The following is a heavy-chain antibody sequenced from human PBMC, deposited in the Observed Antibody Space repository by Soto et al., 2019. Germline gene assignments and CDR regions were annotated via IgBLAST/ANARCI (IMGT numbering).Heavy chain of an antibody. V-gene: IGHV3-20*04. D-gene: IGHD6-13*01. CDR1: GFTFDDYG. CDR2: INWNGGST. Sequence: TGGSLRLSCAASGFTFDDYGMSWVRQAPGKGLEWVSGINWNGGSTGYADSVKGRFTISRDNAKNSLYLQMNSLRAEDTALYYCARAAGTTYYYYGMDVWGQGTTVTVSS. J-gene: IGHJ6*02. CDR3: ARAAGTTYYYYGMDV.